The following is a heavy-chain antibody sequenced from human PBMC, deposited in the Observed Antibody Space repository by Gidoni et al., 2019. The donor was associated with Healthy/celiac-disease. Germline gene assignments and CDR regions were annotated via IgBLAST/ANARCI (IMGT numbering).Heavy chain of an antibody. J-gene: IGHJ6*02. D-gene: IGHD4-4*01. V-gene: IGHV4-59*08. CDR3: AGTTENYYYYGMDV. CDR2: IYYSGST. CDR1: GGSISSYY. Sequence: QVQLQESGPGLVKPSATLSLTCTVSGGSISSYYWSWIRQPPGKGLEWIGYIYYSGSTNYNPSLKSRVTISVDTSKNQFSLKLSSVTAADTAVYYCAGTTENYYYYGMDVWGQGTTVTVSS.